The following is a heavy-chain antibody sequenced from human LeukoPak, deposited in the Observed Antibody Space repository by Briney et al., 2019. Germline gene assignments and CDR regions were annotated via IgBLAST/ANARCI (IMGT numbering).Heavy chain of an antibody. D-gene: IGHD1-26*01. CDR3: ATQYRGAIRGGAFDV. J-gene: IGHJ3*01. CDR2: INHSGST. Sequence: SETLSLTCAVYGGXFSGYYWSWIRQPPGKGLEWIGEINHSGSTNYNPSLKSRVTISVDTSKNQFSLKLSSVTAADTALYYCATQYRGAIRGGAFDVWGQGTMVTVS. V-gene: IGHV4-34*01. CDR1: GGXFSGYY.